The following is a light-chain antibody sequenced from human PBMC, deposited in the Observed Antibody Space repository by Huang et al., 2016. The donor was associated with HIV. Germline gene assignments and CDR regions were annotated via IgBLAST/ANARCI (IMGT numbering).Light chain of an antibody. V-gene: IGKV2-29*02. CDR2: EVF. CDR1: QSLLHRDGKTH. Sequence: DLVMTQTPLSLSVTPGQPASISCKSSQSLLHRDGKTHLYCYLQKPGQSPQLLIYEVFSRFSGVPDRFSGSGSGTDFTLKSSRVEAEDVGVYYCMQSIHPPKTFGQGTKVEIK. J-gene: IGKJ1*01. CDR3: MQSIHPPKT.